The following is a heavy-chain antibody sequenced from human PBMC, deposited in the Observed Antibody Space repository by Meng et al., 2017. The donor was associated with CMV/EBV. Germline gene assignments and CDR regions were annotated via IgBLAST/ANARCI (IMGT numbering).Heavy chain of an antibody. J-gene: IGHJ4*02. D-gene: IGHD2-21*01. Sequence: SGPTLVKPTQTLTLTCTFSGFSLSTSGVGVGWIRQPPGKALEWLALIYWNDDKRYSPSLKSRPTITKDTSKNQVVLTMTNMDPVDTATYYCAHVMWWSPRADYWGQGTLVTVSS. V-gene: IGHV2-5*01. CDR2: IYWNDDK. CDR1: GFSLSTSGVG. CDR3: AHVMWWSPRADY.